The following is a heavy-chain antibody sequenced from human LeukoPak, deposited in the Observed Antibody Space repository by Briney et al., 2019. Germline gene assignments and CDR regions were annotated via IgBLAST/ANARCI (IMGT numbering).Heavy chain of an antibody. J-gene: IGHJ4*02. Sequence: GGSLRLSCAASGFTFSDYYMSWIRQAPGKGLEWVSYISSSGSTIYYADSVKGRFTISRDNAKNSLYLQMNSLRAEDTAVYYWAGVRSGELPSPRFDYGGQGPWVTVSS. CDR1: GFTFSDYY. CDR3: AGVRSGELPSPRFDY. CDR2: ISSSGSTI. V-gene: IGHV3-11*01. D-gene: IGHD1-26*01.